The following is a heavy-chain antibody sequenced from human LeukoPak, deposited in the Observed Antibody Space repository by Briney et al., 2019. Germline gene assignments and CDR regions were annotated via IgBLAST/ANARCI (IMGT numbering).Heavy chain of an antibody. J-gene: IGHJ4*02. CDR1: GASISSSTYY. CDR2: IYNSGNT. V-gene: IGHV4-39*07. D-gene: IGHD2-15*01. CDR3: ARMALGGYCSGGSCGGHFDY. Sequence: SETLSLTCTVSGASISSSTYYWGWFRQPPGKELEWLGSIYNSGNTYYNPSLRGRVAISVDTSKNQFSLKLSSVTAADTAVYYCARMALGGYCSGGSCGGHFDYWGQGTLVTVSS.